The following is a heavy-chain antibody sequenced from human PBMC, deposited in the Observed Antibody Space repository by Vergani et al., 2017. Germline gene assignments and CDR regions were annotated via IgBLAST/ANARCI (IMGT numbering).Heavy chain of an antibody. V-gene: IGHV4-39*01. CDR3: ARHISVVRPSSMTAFDY. Sequence: QMQLQESGPGLVKPSETLSLSCTVSGDSISTNSYAWGWIRQPPGKTLEWIGTVFYGGRTSYNPSLKSRVTLSLDTSKKQISLHLTSVTAADTAVYYCARHISVVRPSSMTAFDYWGQGTLVTVSS. CDR1: GDSISTNSYA. CDR2: VFYGGRT. D-gene: IGHD2-21*01. J-gene: IGHJ4*02.